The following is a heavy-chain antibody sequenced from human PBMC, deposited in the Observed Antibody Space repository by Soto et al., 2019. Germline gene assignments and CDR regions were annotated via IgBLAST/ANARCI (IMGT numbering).Heavy chain of an antibody. V-gene: IGHV4-4*02. CDR3: ARQVVDGTMAGTGSFDY. CDR2: IYHSGST. J-gene: IGHJ4*02. CDR1: GGSISSSNW. D-gene: IGHD3-10*01. Sequence: SETLSLTCAVSGGSISSSNWWSWVRQPPGKGLEWIGEIYHSGSTNYNPSLKSRVTISVDKSKNQFSLKLSSVTAADTAVYYCARQVVDGTMAGTGSFDYWGQGTLVTVSS.